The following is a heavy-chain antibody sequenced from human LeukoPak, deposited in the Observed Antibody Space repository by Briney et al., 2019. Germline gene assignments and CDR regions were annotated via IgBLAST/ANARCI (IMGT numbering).Heavy chain of an antibody. J-gene: IGHJ5*02. Sequence: GESLKISCKGSGYSFTSYWIGWVRQMPGKGLEWMGIINPGDSDTRYSPSFQGQVTISADKSISTAYPQWSSLKASDTAMYYCARQTMVSSRGFDPWGQGTLVTVSS. CDR3: ARQTMVSSRGFDP. CDR1: GYSFTSYW. V-gene: IGHV5-51*01. CDR2: INPGDSDT. D-gene: IGHD3-10*01.